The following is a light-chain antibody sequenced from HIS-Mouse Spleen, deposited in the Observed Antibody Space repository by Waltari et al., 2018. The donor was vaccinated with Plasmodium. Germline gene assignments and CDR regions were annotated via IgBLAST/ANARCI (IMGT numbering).Light chain of an antibody. V-gene: IGKV4-1*01. J-gene: IGKJ4*02. CDR3: QKYHSTPRT. CDR2: LAS. CDR1: QSALYSSNNKNY. Sequence: DIVMTQSPDSLAVSLGEGATIHCNSSQSALYSSNNKNYFTWYQQKPGQPPKLLIYLASTRECGVPARCRGRGSGTDLTLTISSVQDEDGAVYYGQKYHSTPRTFGGGTKVEIK.